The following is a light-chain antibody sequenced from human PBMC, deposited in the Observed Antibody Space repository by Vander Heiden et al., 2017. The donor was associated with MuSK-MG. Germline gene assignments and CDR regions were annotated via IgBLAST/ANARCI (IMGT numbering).Light chain of an antibody. Sequence: SSELTQDPAVSVALGQTVRITCQGDSLRSYYASWYQQKPGQAPVLVIYGKNNRHSGIPDRFSGSSSGNTASLTITGAQAEDEADYYCNSRDSSGNLVVFGGGTKRTVL. CDR1: SLRSYY. CDR3: NSRDSSGNLVV. V-gene: IGLV3-19*01. J-gene: IGLJ2*01. CDR2: GKN.